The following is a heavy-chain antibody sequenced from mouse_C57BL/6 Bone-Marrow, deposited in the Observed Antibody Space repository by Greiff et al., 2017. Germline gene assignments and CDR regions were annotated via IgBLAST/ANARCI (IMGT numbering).Heavy chain of an antibody. CDR3: ARPHYYGSSYVDY. D-gene: IGHD1-1*01. V-gene: IGHV5-17*01. Sequence: EVKVVESGGGLVKPGGSLKLSCAASGFTFSDYGMHWVRQAPEKGLEWVAYISSGSSTIYYADTVKGRFTISRDNAKNTLFLQMTSLRSEDTAMNYCARPHYYGSSYVDYWGQGTTLTVSS. CDR1: GFTFSDYG. J-gene: IGHJ2*01. CDR2: ISSGSSTI.